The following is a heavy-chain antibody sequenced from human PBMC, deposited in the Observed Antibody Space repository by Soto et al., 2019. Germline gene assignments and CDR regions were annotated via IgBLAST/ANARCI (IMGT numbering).Heavy chain of an antibody. CDR2: ISGSGGST. J-gene: IGHJ4*02. Sequence: PVGSLRLSCAASDFTFSNAWINWVRQAPGKGLEWVSAISGSGGSTYYADSVKGRFTISRDNSKNTLYLQMNSLRAEDTAVYYCAKKGVARDFDYWGQGILVTVSS. D-gene: IGHD2-15*01. V-gene: IGHV3-23*01. CDR3: AKKGVARDFDY. CDR1: DFTFSNAW.